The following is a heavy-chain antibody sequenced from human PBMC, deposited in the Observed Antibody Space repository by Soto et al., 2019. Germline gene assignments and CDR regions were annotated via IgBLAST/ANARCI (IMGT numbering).Heavy chain of an antibody. CDR3: ARPDRVNFPFDI. D-gene: IGHD3-10*01. CDR1: GGTFSNFA. CDR2: VIPIFHTP. V-gene: IGHV1-69*06. J-gene: IGHJ3*02. Sequence: SVKVSCKASGGTFSNFAINWLRQAPGQGLEWMGGVIPIFHTPLYAQRFQGRVTITADTSTRTVYMELSSLRSEDTVVYYCARPDRVNFPFDIWGQGTMVPV.